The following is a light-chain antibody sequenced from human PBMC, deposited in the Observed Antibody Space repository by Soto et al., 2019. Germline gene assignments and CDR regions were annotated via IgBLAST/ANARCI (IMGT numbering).Light chain of an antibody. CDR1: QDIRND. Sequence: AIPMTQSPSSLSASVGDRVTITCRASQDIRNDLGWYQQKPGKAPNLLIYAASTLQSGVPSRFSGSGSGTDFTLTISGLQLEDFATYYCLQDHNYPFTFGPGTKVDIK. J-gene: IGKJ3*01. CDR2: AAS. CDR3: LQDHNYPFT. V-gene: IGKV1-6*01.